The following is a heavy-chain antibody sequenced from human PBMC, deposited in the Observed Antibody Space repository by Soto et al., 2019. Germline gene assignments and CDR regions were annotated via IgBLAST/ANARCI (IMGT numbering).Heavy chain of an antibody. V-gene: IGHV3-30*18. Sequence: QVQLVESGGGVVQPGRSLRLSCAASGFTFSSYGMHWVRQAPGKGLEWVAVISYDGSNKYYADSVKGRFTISRENSKNTLYLQMNSLRAEDTAVYYCEKTLLWFGVSTFDYWGQGTLVTVSP. CDR3: EKTLLWFGVSTFDY. D-gene: IGHD3-10*01. CDR2: ISYDGSNK. CDR1: GFTFSSYG. J-gene: IGHJ4*02.